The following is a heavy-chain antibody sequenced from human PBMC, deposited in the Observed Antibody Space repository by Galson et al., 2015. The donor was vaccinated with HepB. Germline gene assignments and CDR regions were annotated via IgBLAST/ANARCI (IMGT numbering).Heavy chain of an antibody. D-gene: IGHD3-22*01. J-gene: IGHJ3*02. V-gene: IGHV3-23*01. CDR3: AKVGGRGYYDSSGPDAFDI. CDR2: ISGSGGST. Sequence: SLRLSCAASGFTFSSYAMSWVRQAPGKGLEWVSAISGSGGSTYYADSVKGRFTISRDNSKNTLYLQMNSLRAEDTAVYYCAKVGGRGYYDSSGPDAFDIWGQGTMVTVSS. CDR1: GFTFSSYA.